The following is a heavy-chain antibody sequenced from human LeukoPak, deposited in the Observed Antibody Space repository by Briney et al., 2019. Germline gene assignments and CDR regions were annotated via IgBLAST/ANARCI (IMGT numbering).Heavy chain of an antibody. D-gene: IGHD6-13*01. V-gene: IGHV3-23*01. CDR2: ISGSGGST. CDR1: GFTFSRYT. Sequence: GGSLRLSCAASGFTFSRYTMNWVRQAPGKGLEWVSAISGSGGSTYYADSVKGRFTISRDNSKNTLYLQMNSLRAEDTAVYYCAKDPSSSWFGDYFDYWGQGTLVTVSS. J-gene: IGHJ4*02. CDR3: AKDPSSSWFGDYFDY.